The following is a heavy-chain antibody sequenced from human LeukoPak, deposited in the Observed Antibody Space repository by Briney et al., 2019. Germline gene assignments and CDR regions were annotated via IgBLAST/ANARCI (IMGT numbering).Heavy chain of an antibody. CDR1: GFTFSGSA. J-gene: IGHJ6*02. CDR2: IRSKANSYAT. V-gene: IGHV3-73*01. CDR3: TRELRSGSYYTRVDGMDV. Sequence: PGGSLKLSCAASGFTFSGSAMHWVRQASGKGLEWVGRIRSKANSYATAYAASVKGRFTISRDDSKNTAYLQMNSLKTEDTAVYYCTRELRSGSYYTRVDGMDVWGQGTTVTVSS. D-gene: IGHD3-10*01.